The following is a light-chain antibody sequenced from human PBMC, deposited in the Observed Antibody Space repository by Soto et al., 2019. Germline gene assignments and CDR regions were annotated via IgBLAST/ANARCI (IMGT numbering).Light chain of an antibody. Sequence: ENWLTQSPGTLSLSPGERATLSCRASQSVSGSSLAWYQQKPGQAPRLVIYGAPSRATGMPDRLSGSGSGTDFTLTISRLEPEDFAVYYCQQYDSSPRTFGQGTKVDIK. J-gene: IGKJ1*01. CDR3: QQYDSSPRT. CDR1: QSVSGSS. V-gene: IGKV3-20*01. CDR2: GAP.